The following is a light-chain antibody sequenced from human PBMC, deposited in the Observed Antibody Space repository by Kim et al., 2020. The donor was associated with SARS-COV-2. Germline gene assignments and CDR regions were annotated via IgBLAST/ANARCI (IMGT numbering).Light chain of an antibody. J-gene: IGKJ2*01. Sequence: EVVMVQSPLSLPVTXGQPASISCRSSQSLVHSDGNTYLNWFLQRPGQSPRRLIYTVSNRASGVPDRFSGSGSGTDFTLRIGRVEAEDFGVYYCMQGTHWPYTFGKGTKLEI. V-gene: IGKV2-30*02. CDR2: TVS. CDR1: QSLVHSDGNTY. CDR3: MQGTHWPYT.